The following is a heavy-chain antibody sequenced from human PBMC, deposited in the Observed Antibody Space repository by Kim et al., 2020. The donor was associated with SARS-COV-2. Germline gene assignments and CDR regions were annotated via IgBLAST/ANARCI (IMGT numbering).Heavy chain of an antibody. J-gene: IGHJ6*02. CDR2: IYHSGST. V-gene: IGHV4-4*02. CDR1: GGSISSDTW. CDR3: AGTHLYTSSWSKYYFGMDV. D-gene: IGHD6-13*01. Sequence: SETLSLTCAVSGGSISSDTWWSWVRQPQGKGLEWIGEIYHSGSTNYNPSLKRRVTISVDKSMEQFSLKLTSVTAADTAVYYCAGTHLYTSSWSKYYFGMDVWGQGTTVTVSS.